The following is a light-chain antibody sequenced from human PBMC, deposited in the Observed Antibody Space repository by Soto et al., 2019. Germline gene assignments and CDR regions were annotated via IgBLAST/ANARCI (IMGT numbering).Light chain of an antibody. CDR3: AAWDDSLNGVL. CDR1: SSNIGSNT. J-gene: IGLJ2*01. CDR2: SND. V-gene: IGLV1-44*01. Sequence: QSVLTQPPSASGTPGQRVTVSCYGSSSNIGSNTVTWYQQLPGTAPKLLIYSNDQRPSGVPDRFSGSKSGTSASLAISGLQSDDEADYHCAAWDDSLNGVLFGGGTKVTVL.